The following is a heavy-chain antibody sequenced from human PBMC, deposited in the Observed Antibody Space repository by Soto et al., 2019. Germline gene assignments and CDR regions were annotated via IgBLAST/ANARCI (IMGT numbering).Heavy chain of an antibody. CDR2: FDPEDGET. CDR3: AEGDGYKDAFDI. D-gene: IGHD5-12*01. Sequence: ASVKVSCKVSGYTLTELSMHWVRQAPGKGLEWMGGFDPEDGETIYAQKFQGRVTMTEDTSTDTAYMELSSLRSEDTAVYYCAEGDGYKDAFDIWGQGTMVTVSS. CDR1: GYTLTELS. V-gene: IGHV1-24*01. J-gene: IGHJ3*02.